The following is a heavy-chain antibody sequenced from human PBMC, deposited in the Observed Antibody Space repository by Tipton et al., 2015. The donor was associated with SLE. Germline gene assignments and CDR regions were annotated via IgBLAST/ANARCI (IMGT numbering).Heavy chain of an antibody. J-gene: IGHJ3*02. CDR2: IFYSGTT. D-gene: IGHD6-19*01. Sequence: TLSLTCTVSGGSINSSPYYWGWIRQPPGKGLEWIGSIFYSGTTYYNPSLKSRTTISVDTSKNQFSLKLSSVTAADTAVYYCASLIAVAGRGAFDIWGQGTMVTVSS. CDR3: ASLIAVAGRGAFDI. CDR1: GGSINSSPYY. V-gene: IGHV4-39*01.